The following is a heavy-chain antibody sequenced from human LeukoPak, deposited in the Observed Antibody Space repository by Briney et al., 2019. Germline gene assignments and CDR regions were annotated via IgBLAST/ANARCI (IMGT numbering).Heavy chain of an antibody. D-gene: IGHD1-26*01. CDR2: IYYTGST. Sequence: SETLSLTCAVYGGSFSGYYWSWIRQPPGKGLEWIGNIYYTGSTYYNASLQSRVTISIDTSKNQFSLRLNSVTAADTAMYYCVKSGGYGLIDYWGQGALVTVSS. CDR3: VKSGGYGLIDY. CDR1: GGSFSGYY. J-gene: IGHJ4*02. V-gene: IGHV4-34*01.